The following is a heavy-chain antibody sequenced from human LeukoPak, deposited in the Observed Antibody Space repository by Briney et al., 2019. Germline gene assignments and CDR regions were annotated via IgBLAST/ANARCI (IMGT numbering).Heavy chain of an antibody. J-gene: IGHJ4*02. CDR1: GFTFSNYA. Sequence: GGSLRLSCAASGFTFSNYAMHCVRQAPGKGLEWVAFIRYDGSDKYYADSVKDRFTISRDNSKNTLYLQMNSLRPEDTAVYYCAKGASYGDFFDYWGRGTLVTVSS. D-gene: IGHD5-18*01. V-gene: IGHV3-30*02. CDR2: IRYDGSDK. CDR3: AKGASYGDFFDY.